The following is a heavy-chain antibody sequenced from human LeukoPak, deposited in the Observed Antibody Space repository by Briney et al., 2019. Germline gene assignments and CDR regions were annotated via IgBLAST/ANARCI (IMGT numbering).Heavy chain of an antibody. Sequence: GGSLRLPCAASGFTFSSYSMDWVRQAPGKGLEWVSSISSSSSYIYYADSVKGRFTISRDNAKNSLYLQMNSLRAEDTAVYYCARGGVVVTDTLNDYWGQGTLVTVSS. D-gene: IGHD2-21*02. CDR1: GFTFSSYS. CDR2: ISSSSSYI. V-gene: IGHV3-21*01. J-gene: IGHJ4*02. CDR3: ARGGVVVTDTLNDY.